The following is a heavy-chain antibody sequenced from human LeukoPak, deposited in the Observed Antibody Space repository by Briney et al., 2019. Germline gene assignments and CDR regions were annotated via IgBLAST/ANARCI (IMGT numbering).Heavy chain of an antibody. CDR1: GFIFSSYT. J-gene: IGHJ4*02. D-gene: IGHD2-2*01. CDR3: ALGYCSSTSCYAGDY. V-gene: IGHV3-21*04. Sequence: GGSLRLSCAASGFIFSSYTMNWVRQAPGKGPEWVSSITSSRSYIYYADSVRGRFTISRDNSKNTLYLQMNSLRAEDTAVYYCALGYCSSTSCYAGDYWGQGTLVTVSS. CDR2: ITSSRSYI.